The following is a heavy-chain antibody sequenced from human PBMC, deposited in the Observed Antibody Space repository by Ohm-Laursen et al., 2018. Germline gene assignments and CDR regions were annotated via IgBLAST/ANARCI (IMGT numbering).Heavy chain of an antibody. J-gene: IGHJ1*01. CDR2: IYTSGST. CDR3: ARDRLYYYDSSGYLEYFQH. CDR1: GGSISSYY. Sequence: GTLSLTCTVSGGSISSYYWSWIRQPAGKGLEWIGRIYTSGSTNYNPSLKSRVTMSVDTSKNQFSLKLSSVTAADTAVYYCARDRLYYYDSSGYLEYFQHWGQGTLVTVSS. V-gene: IGHV4-4*07. D-gene: IGHD3-22*01.